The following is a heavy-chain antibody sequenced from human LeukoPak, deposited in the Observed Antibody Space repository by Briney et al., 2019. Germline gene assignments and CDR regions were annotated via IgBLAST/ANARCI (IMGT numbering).Heavy chain of an antibody. CDR3: ANALEYGSGTYYYYYYYMDV. J-gene: IGHJ6*03. D-gene: IGHD3-10*01. Sequence: GGSLRLSCAASGFTFSSYAMSWVRQAPGKGLEWASAISGSGGSTYYADSVKGRFTISRDNSKNTLYLQMNSLRAEDTAVYYCANALEYGSGTYYYYYYYMDVWGKGTTVTVYS. CDR1: GFTFSSYA. CDR2: ISGSGGST. V-gene: IGHV3-23*01.